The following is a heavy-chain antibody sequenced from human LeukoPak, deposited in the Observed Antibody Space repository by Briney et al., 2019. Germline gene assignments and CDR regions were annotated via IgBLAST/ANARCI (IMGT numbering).Heavy chain of an antibody. V-gene: IGHV3-64*01. CDR3: ARAGYSSAWYAEYFQH. J-gene: IGHJ1*01. CDR1: GFTFSSYA. CDR2: ISGNGGST. Sequence: PGGSLRLSCAASGFTFSSYAMHRVRQAPGKGLEYVSAISGNGGSTYYANSVKGRFTISRDNSKNTLYLQMGSLRAEDMAVYYCARAGYSSAWYAEYFQHWGQGTLVTVSS. D-gene: IGHD6-19*01.